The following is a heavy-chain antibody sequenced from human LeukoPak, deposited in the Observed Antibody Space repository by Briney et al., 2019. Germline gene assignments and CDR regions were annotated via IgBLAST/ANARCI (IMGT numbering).Heavy chain of an antibody. V-gene: IGHV1-24*01. Sequence: ASVKVSCKVSGYPLTELSMHWVRQAPGKGLEWMGGFDPEDGETIYGQNFQGRVAMTEDTSTDTAYMELSSLRSEDTAVYYCASRGAYSSGPTAEYFQHWGQGPLVTVSS. CDR3: ASRGAYSSGPTAEYFQH. CDR2: FDPEDGET. CDR1: GYPLTELS. D-gene: IGHD6-19*01. J-gene: IGHJ1*01.